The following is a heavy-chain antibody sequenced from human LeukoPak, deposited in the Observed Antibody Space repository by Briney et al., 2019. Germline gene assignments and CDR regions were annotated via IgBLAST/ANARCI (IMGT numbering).Heavy chain of an antibody. CDR2: IIPIFGTA. CDR3: ARGLTTVVTPLGY. D-gene: IGHD4-23*01. V-gene: IGHV1-69*06. J-gene: IGHJ4*02. CDR1: GGTFSSYA. Sequence: KISCKGSGGTFSSYAISWVRQAPGQRLEWMGGIIPIFGTANYAQKFQGRVTITADKSTSTAYMELSSLRSEDTAVYYCARGLTTVVTPLGYWGQGTLVTVSS.